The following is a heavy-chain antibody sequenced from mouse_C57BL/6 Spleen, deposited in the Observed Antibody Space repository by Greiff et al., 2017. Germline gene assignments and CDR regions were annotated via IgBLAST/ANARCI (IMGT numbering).Heavy chain of an antibody. CDR1: GFTFSDYG. D-gene: IGHD1-1*02. CDR3: ARGGPYYYAMDY. J-gene: IGHJ4*01. Sequence: EVQVVESGGGLVKPGGSLKLSCAASGFTFSDYGMHWVRQAPEKGLEWVAYISSGSSTIYYADTVKGRFTISRDNAKNTLFLQMTSLRSEDTAIYYCARGGPYYYAMDYWGQGTSVTVSS. V-gene: IGHV5-17*01. CDR2: ISSGSSTI.